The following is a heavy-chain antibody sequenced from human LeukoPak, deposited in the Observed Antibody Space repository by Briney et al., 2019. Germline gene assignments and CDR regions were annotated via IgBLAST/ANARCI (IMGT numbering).Heavy chain of an antibody. Sequence: GGSLRLSCAAAGFPFSAYFMNWVRQAPGSGLDGVSSISGSSSYIYYADSVNGRFTISIDKAKNSLYLQMNSLRAQDTAVYYCAELGITMIGGVWGKGTTVTISS. CDR3: AELGITMIGGV. D-gene: IGHD3-10*02. V-gene: IGHV3-21*01. J-gene: IGHJ6*04. CDR2: ISGSSSYI. CDR1: GFPFSAYF.